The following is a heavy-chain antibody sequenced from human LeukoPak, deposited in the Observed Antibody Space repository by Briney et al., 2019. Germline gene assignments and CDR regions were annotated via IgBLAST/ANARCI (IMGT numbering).Heavy chain of an antibody. CDR2: ISSSSSTI. D-gene: IGHD2-2*01. Sequence: TGGSLRLSCAASGFTFSSYSMNWVRQAPGKGLEWVSYISSSSSTIYYADSVKGRFTISRDNAKNSLYLQMNSLRAEDTAVYYCARDWGYCSSTSCRPIPFFDYWGQGTLVAVSP. CDR3: ARDWGYCSSTSCRPIPFFDY. V-gene: IGHV3-48*01. CDR1: GFTFSSYS. J-gene: IGHJ4*02.